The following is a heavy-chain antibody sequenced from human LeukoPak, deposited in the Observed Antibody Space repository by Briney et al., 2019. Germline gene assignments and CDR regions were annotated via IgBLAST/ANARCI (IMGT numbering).Heavy chain of an antibody. CDR1: GGSMRSYY. CDR2: IDYTGRS. J-gene: IGHJ4*02. D-gene: IGHD6-13*01. Sequence: SETLSLACTVSGGSMRSYYWIWIRQPPGKGLEWIGYIDYTGRSKDNPSLKSRVTISVDMSKNQFSLKLRSVTAADTGVYYCARDLGGPAAGTLDYWGQGTLVTVSS. CDR3: ARDLGGPAAGTLDY. V-gene: IGHV4-59*01.